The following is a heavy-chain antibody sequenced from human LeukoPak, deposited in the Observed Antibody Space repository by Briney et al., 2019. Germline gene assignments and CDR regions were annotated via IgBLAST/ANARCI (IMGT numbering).Heavy chain of an antibody. Sequence: KPSETLSLTCTVSGGSIGSSSFYWGWIRQPPGKGLEWIGSIYHGGSTYYNPSLKSRVTISVDTSKNQFSLKLSSVTAADTAVYYCSRSPGYSGGWKELDYFDYWGQGTLVTVSS. CDR1: GGSIGSSSFY. J-gene: IGHJ4*02. CDR3: SRSPGYSGGWKELDYFDY. V-gene: IGHV4-39*01. D-gene: IGHD6-19*01. CDR2: IYHGGST.